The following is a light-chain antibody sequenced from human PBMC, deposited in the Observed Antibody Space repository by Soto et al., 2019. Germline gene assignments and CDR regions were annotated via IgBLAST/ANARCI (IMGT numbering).Light chain of an antibody. CDR1: SSNIGATYH. CDR3: QSYDSSRRGSV. CDR2: GNS. Sequence: QAVLTQPPSVSGAPGQRVTISCTGSSSNIGATYHVHWYQQLPGTAPKLLIYGNSNRPSGVPDRFSGSKSGPSASLAITGLQAEDEADYCCQSYDSSRRGSVLGGGTKLTVL. V-gene: IGLV1-40*01. J-gene: IGLJ3*02.